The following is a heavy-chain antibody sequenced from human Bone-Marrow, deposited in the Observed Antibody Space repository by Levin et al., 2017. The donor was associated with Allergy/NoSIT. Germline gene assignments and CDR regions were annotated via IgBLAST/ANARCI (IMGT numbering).Heavy chain of an antibody. CDR3: AKNLPYYDFWSGFSGPNWFDP. CDR2: ISGSGGST. J-gene: IGHJ5*02. CDR1: GFTFSSYA. D-gene: IGHD3-3*01. V-gene: IGHV3-23*01. Sequence: GGSLRLSCAASGFTFSSYAMSWVRQAPGKGLEWVSAISGSGGSTYYADSVKGRFTISRDNSKNTLYLQMNSLRAEDTAVYYCAKNLPYYDFWSGFSGPNWFDPWGQGTLVTVSS.